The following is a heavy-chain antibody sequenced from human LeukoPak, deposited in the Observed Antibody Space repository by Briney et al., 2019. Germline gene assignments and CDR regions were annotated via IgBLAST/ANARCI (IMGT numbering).Heavy chain of an antibody. Sequence: GGSLTLSCAASGFTFSSYGMHWVRQAPGKGLEGVAVISYDGSNRYYADSVKGRFTISRDTSKNTLYLQMNSLRAEDTAVYYCAKDLITTTRQVWGQGTLVTVSS. D-gene: IGHD3-3*01. CDR1: GFTFSSYG. V-gene: IGHV3-30*18. J-gene: IGHJ4*02. CDR2: ISYDGSNR. CDR3: AKDLITTTRQV.